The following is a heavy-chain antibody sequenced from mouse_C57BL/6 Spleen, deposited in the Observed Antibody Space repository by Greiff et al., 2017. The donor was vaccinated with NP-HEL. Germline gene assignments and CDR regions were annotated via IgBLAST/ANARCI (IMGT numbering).Heavy chain of an antibody. CDR3: ARGEGSSYRWYFDV. CDR2: IYPGDGDT. J-gene: IGHJ1*03. V-gene: IGHV1-80*01. D-gene: IGHD1-1*01. CDR1: GYAFSSYW. Sequence: QVQLKESGAELVKPGASVKISCKASGYAFSSYWMNWVKQRPGKGLEWIGQIYPGDGDTNYNGKFKGKATLTADKSSSTAYMQLSSLTSEDSAVYFCARGEGSSYRWYFDVWGTGTTVTVSS.